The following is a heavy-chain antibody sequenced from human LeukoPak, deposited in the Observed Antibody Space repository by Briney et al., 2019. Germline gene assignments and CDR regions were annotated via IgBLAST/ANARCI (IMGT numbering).Heavy chain of an antibody. CDR3: ARGSAPTDSDDAFDI. CDR2: IKQDGSEK. D-gene: IGHD6-6*01. J-gene: IGHJ3*02. CDR1: GFTFSSYG. Sequence: GGSLRLSCAASGFTFSSYGMSWVRQAPGKGLEWVANIKQDGSEKYYVDSVKGRFTVSRDNAKNSLYLQMNSLRAEDTAVYYCARGSAPTDSDDAFDIWGQGTMVTVSS. V-gene: IGHV3-7*01.